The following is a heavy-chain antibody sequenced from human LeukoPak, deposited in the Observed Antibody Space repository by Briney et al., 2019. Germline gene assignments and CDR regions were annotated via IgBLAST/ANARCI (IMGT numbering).Heavy chain of an antibody. Sequence: GGSLRLSCAASGFTFSSYAMSWVRQAPGKGLEWVSAISGSGGSTYYADSVKGRFTISRDNAKNSLYLQMNSLRAEDTAVYYCARDNVPTVGFDIWGQGTVVTVSS. CDR1: GFTFSSYA. CDR2: ISGSGGST. D-gene: IGHD2-2*01. V-gene: IGHV3-23*01. J-gene: IGHJ3*02. CDR3: ARDNVPTVGFDI.